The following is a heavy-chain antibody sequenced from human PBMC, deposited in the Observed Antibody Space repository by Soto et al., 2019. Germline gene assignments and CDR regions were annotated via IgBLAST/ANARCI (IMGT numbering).Heavy chain of an antibody. D-gene: IGHD6-13*01. CDR2: ISTYNDNT. CDR1: GYTFTSYG. Sequence: ASVKVSCKASGYTFTSYGISWVRQAPGQGQERIGWISTYNDNTNYAQKLQGRVTMATDTSTSTAYMELRSLRSDDTAEYYCAIEEYVGRIAAAGTVYYYGMDVWGQGTTVTVSS. CDR3: AIEEYVGRIAAAGTVYYYGMDV. V-gene: IGHV1-18*01. J-gene: IGHJ6*02.